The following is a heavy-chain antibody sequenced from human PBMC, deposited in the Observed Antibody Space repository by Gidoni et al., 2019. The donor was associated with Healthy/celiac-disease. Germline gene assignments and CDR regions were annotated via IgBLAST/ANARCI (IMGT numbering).Heavy chain of an antibody. CDR1: GFTFRSYG. CDR2: ISYDGSNK. CDR3: ATLPLWFRELFMDY. Sequence: QVQLVESGGGVVQPGRSLRLSCAASGFTFRSYGMHWVRQAPGKGLEWVAVISYDGSNKYYADSVKGRFTISRDNSKNTLYLQMNSLRAEDTAVYYCATLPLWFRELFMDYWGQGTLVTVSS. J-gene: IGHJ4*02. V-gene: IGHV3-30*03. D-gene: IGHD3-10*01.